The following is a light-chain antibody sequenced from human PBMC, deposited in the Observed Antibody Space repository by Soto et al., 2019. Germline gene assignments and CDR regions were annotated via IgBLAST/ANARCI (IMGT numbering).Light chain of an antibody. CDR3: QSYDSSLSALYV. CDR2: GNS. Sequence: QSVLTQPPSVSGAPGQRVTISCTGSSSNIGAGYDVHWYQQLPGTAPKLLICGNSNRPSGVPDRFSGSKSGTSASLAITGLQAEDEADYYCQSYDSSLSALYVFGTGTKVTVL. CDR1: SSNIGAGYD. J-gene: IGLJ1*01. V-gene: IGLV1-40*01.